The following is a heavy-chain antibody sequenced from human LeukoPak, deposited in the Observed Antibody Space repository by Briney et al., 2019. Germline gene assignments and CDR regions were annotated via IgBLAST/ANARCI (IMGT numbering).Heavy chain of an antibody. CDR1: GFTFSNYA. CDR2: ISAGGDSA. V-gene: IGHV3-23*01. CDR3: AKEPYCGSPPCPGA. Sequence: GGSLRLSCAASGFTFSNYAMNWVRQAPGKGLEWVSTISAGGDSAYYTDSVKGRFTISRDNSQSSLYLQITSLGAEDTALYNCAKEPYCGSPPCPGAGGKGTLVTVS. J-gene: IGHJ4*02. D-gene: IGHD2-2*01.